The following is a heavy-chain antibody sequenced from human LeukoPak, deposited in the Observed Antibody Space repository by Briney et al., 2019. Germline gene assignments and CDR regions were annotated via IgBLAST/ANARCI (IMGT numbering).Heavy chain of an antibody. CDR1: DGSINAYY. J-gene: IGHJ4*02. CDR2: IYDSGNT. CDR3: ARQVIGHFDY. Sequence: SETLSLTCNVSDGSINAYYWTWIRQPPGKGLEWIGYIYDSGNTNYNPSLKSRVTTSVDTSKNQFSLKLNSVTAADTAVYYCARQVIGHFDYWGQGTLVTVSS. V-gene: IGHV4-59*08.